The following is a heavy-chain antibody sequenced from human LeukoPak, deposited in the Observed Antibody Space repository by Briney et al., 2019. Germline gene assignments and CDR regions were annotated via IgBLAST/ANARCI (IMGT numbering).Heavy chain of an antibody. V-gene: IGHV3-7*05. D-gene: IGHD6-19*01. CDR1: GFTFSNYW. J-gene: IGHJ4*02. CDR3: ARSRGAGPGAYFDY. CDR2: IKQDGSEK. Sequence: GGSLRLSCAASGFTFSNYWMTWVRQAPGKGLEWVANIKQDGSEKYYVDSVKGRFTISRDNAKNSLYLQMNSLRAEDTAVYYCARSRGAGPGAYFDYWGQGTLITVSS.